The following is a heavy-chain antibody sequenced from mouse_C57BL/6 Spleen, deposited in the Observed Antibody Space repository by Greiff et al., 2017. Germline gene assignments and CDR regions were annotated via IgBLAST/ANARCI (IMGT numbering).Heavy chain of an antibody. CDR2: LSDGGSYT. D-gene: IGHD2-4*01. CDR1: GFTFSSYA. J-gene: IGHJ3*01. Sequence: EVKLMESGGGLVKPGGSLKLSCAASGFTFSSYAMSWVRQTPEKRLEWVATLSDGGSYTYYPENVKGRFTISRDNAKNNLYLQMSHLKSEDTAMYYCARGGYDYDDFAYWGQGTLVTVSA. CDR3: ARGGYDYDDFAY. V-gene: IGHV5-4*03.